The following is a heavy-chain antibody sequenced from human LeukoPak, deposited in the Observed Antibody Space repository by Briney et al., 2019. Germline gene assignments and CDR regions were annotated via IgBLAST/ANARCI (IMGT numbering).Heavy chain of an antibody. Sequence: GGSLRLSCAASGFTFDDYAMHWVRQAPGKGLEWVSGISWHSENIGYADSVKGRFAISRDNAKNSLYLQMNSLRAEDTAVYYCAKDGGLWVSAHWGDSWGRGALVTVSS. V-gene: IGHV3-9*01. J-gene: IGHJ4*02. CDR3: AKDGGLWVSAHWGDS. CDR1: GFTFDDYA. D-gene: IGHD7-27*01. CDR2: ISWHSENI.